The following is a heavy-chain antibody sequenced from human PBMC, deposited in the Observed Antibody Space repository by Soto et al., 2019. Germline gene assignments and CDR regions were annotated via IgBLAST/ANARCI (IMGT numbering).Heavy chain of an antibody. CDR3: ARVRFNRVAVAGNFDY. V-gene: IGHV6-1*01. D-gene: IGHD6-19*01. Sequence: SQTLSVTCAISGDSVSSNSAAWNWIRQSPSRGLEWLGRTYYRSKWYNDYAVSVKSRITINPDTSKNQFSLQLNSVTPEDTAVYYCARVRFNRVAVAGNFDYWGQGTLVTVSS. CDR2: TYYRSKWYN. J-gene: IGHJ4*02. CDR1: GDSVSSNSAA.